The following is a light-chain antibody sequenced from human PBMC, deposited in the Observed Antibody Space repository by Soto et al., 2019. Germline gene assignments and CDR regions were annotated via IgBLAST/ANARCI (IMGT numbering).Light chain of an antibody. J-gene: IGKJ1*01. CDR2: DAS. Sequence: EIVLTQSPATLSLSPGERATLSCRASQSVGSYFAWYQQKPGQAPRLLIYDASHRATGIPARFSGSGSGTDFPLTISSLAPDDFAVYYCQQRGNWNVTFGQGTRVDIK. CDR3: QQRGNWNVT. V-gene: IGKV3-11*01. CDR1: QSVGSY.